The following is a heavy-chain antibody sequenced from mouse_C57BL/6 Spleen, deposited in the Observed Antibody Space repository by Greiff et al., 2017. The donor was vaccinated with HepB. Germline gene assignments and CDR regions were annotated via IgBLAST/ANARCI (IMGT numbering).Heavy chain of an antibody. CDR1: GFTFSDYY. J-gene: IGHJ3*01. V-gene: IGHV5-12*01. CDR2: ISNGGGST. CDR3: ARDKGRYDYDGYWFAY. Sequence: DVKLVESGGGLVQPGGSLKLSCAASGFTFSDYYMYWVRQTPEKRLEWVAYISNGGGSTYYPDTVKGRFTISRDNAKNTLYLQMSRLKSEDTAMYYCARDKGRYDYDGYWFAYWGQGTLVTVSA. D-gene: IGHD2-4*01.